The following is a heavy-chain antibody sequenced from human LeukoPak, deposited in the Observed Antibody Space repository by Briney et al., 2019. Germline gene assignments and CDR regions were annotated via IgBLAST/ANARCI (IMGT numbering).Heavy chain of an antibody. V-gene: IGHV1-69*05. D-gene: IGHD2-21*02. J-gene: IGHJ5*02. CDR1: GGTFSRYA. Sequence: GASVKVSCNASGGTFSRYAISWVRQAPGQGLEWMGRIIPIFGTANYAQKFQGRVTITTDESTSTAYMELSSLRSEDTAVYYCAGGELSPGVTYNWFDPWGQGTLVTVSS. CDR2: IIPIFGTA. CDR3: AGGELSPGVTYNWFDP.